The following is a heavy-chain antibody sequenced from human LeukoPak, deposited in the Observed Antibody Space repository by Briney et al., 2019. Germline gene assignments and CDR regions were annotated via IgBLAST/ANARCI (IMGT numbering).Heavy chain of an antibody. V-gene: IGHV4-59*01. CDR2: VSYSGSA. D-gene: IGHD5-18*01. CDR3: ARENDRYGRIDY. Sequence: SETLSLTCSVSGGSISPYYWSWVRQPPGKGLEWIGYVSYSGSADYSPSLKSRLIISIDTSKNQFSLRLSSLTAADTAVYYCARENDRYGRIDYWGQGTQVTVSS. J-gene: IGHJ4*02. CDR1: GGSISPYY.